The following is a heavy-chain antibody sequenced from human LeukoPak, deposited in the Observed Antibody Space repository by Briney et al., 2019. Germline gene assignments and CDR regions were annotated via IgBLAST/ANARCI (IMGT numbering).Heavy chain of an antibody. J-gene: IGHJ6*02. CDR3: ARAAYCSGGSCYYYYYGMDV. D-gene: IGHD2-15*01. Sequence: GGSLRLSCAASGFTFSDYYMSWIRQAPGKGLEWVSYISSSGSTIYYADSVKGRFTISRVNAKNSLYLRMNSLRAEDTAVYYCARAAYCSGGSCYYYYYGMDVWGQGTTVTVSS. V-gene: IGHV3-11*01. CDR2: ISSSGSTI. CDR1: GFTFSDYY.